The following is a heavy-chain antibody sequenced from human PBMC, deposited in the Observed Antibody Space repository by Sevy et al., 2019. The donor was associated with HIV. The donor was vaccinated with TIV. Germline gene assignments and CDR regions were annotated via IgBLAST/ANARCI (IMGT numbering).Heavy chain of an antibody. J-gene: IGHJ4*02. CDR3: AHRRSKGITITEFDY. CDR1: GFSFSTSGVG. CDR2: IFWDDDT. V-gene: IGHV2-5*02. Sequence: SGPTLVNPTQTLTLTCTFSGFSFSTSGVGVGWIRLPPGKALEWLAHIFWDDDTRKSPSLQSRLTITKDTSKDQLVLTMANMDPVDTGTYYCAHRRSKGITITEFDYWGQGTPVTVSS. D-gene: IGHD3-9*01.